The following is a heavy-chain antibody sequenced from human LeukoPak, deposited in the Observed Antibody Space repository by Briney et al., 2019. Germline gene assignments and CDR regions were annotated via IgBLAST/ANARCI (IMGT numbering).Heavy chain of an antibody. CDR1: GSTFSNYW. CDR2: INTDGSDT. D-gene: IGHD5-12*01. J-gene: IGHJ4*02. Sequence: PGGSLRLSCVVSGSTFSNYWMNWVRQAPGKGLVWFSRINTDGSDTSYVDSVRGRFTVSRDNAKNTLYLQTNSLRSEDTAVYYCARRGEDGFGYRYWGQGTLVTVSS. CDR3: ARRGEDGFGYRY. V-gene: IGHV3-74*01.